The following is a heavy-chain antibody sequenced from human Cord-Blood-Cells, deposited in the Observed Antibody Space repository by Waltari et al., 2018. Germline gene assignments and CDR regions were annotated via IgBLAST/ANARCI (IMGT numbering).Heavy chain of an antibody. D-gene: IGHD3-3*01. Sequence: QVPLVESGGGVVQPGRSLRLSCAASGFTLRSYGLHWVRAAQGKGVEWVAVIWYDGSNKYYADSVKGRFTISRDNSKNTLYLQMNSRRAEDTAVYYCARSYDFWSGYFAFDIWGQGTMVTVSS. V-gene: IGHV3-33*01. J-gene: IGHJ3*02. CDR2: IWYDGSNK. CDR1: GFTLRSYG. CDR3: ARSYDFWSGYFAFDI.